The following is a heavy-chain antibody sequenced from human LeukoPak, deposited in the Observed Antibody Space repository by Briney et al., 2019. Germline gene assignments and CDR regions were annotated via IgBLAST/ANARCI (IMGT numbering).Heavy chain of an antibody. CDR3: ARDQQPRDGYSRFDP. V-gene: IGHV4-61*02. CDR1: GGSISSGSYY. Sequence: SETLSLTCTVSGGSISSGSYYWSWIRQPAGKGLEWIGRIYTSGSTNYNPSLKSRVTISVDTSKNQFSLKLSSVTAADTAVYYCARDQQPRDGYSRFDPWGQGTLVTVSS. J-gene: IGHJ5*02. D-gene: IGHD5-24*01. CDR2: IYTSGST.